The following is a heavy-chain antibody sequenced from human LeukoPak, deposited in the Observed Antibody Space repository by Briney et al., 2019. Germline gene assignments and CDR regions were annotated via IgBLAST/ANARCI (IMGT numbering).Heavy chain of an antibody. CDR1: GYTFTSYD. CDR3: ARGLYDSSSGYYFDY. D-gene: IGHD6-6*01. V-gene: IGHV1-8*03. J-gene: IGHJ4*02. CDR2: MNPNSGNT. Sequence: SVKVTFKASGYTFTSYDINWVRQATGQGLEWMGWMNPNSGNTGYAQKFQGRVTITRNTSISTAYMELSSLRSEDTAVYYCARGLYDSSSGYYFDYWGQGTLVTVSS.